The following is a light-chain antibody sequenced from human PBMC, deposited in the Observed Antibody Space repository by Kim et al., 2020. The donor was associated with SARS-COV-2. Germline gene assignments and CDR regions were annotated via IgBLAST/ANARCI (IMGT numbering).Light chain of an antibody. CDR1: QGINYY. CDR2: GAS. Sequence: SVGDRVTITCRASQGINYYLAWYQQKPGKVPKLLIYGASTLQSGVPSRFSGSGSGTDFTLTISSLQPEDVATYYCQKYDSALSFTFGPGTKVDIK. CDR3: QKYDSALSFT. J-gene: IGKJ3*01. V-gene: IGKV1-27*01.